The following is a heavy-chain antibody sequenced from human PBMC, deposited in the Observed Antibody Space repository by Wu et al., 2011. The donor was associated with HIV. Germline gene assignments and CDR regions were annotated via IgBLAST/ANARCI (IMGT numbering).Heavy chain of an antibody. Sequence: QVQLVQSGPEVAKPGSSVRVSCKASGGTFDTFAISWVRQGPGRGLEWMGAIVPVFGSTNYAQNFPGETLHHHRALREPHIIIWELRGLTPEDTAIYYCAREVGRGVNDVSGMDVWGQGTTITVSS. CDR1: GGTFDTFA. V-gene: IGHV1-69*05. J-gene: IGHJ6*02. CDR2: IVPVFGST. D-gene: IGHD3-16*01. CDR3: AREVGRGVNDVSGMDV.